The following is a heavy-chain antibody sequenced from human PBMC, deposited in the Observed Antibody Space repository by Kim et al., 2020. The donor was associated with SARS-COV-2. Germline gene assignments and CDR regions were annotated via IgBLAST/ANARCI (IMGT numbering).Heavy chain of an antibody. CDR2: GTA. V-gene: IGHV1-69*01. CDR3: ARGHPLDY. Sequence: GTANYAQKFQGRVTITADESTSTAYMELSSLRSEDTAVYYCARGHPLDYWGQGTLVTVSS. D-gene: IGHD3-10*01. J-gene: IGHJ4*02.